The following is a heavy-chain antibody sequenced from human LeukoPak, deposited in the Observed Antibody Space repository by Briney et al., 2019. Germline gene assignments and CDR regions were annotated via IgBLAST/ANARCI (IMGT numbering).Heavy chain of an antibody. D-gene: IGHD2-21*01. J-gene: IGHJ4*02. Sequence: ASVKVSCTASGYTFTSYYMHWVRQAPGQGLEWMGIINPSGGSTSYAQKFQGRVTMTRDTSTSTVYMELSSLRSEDTAAYYCAILWAWEFDYWGQGTLVTVSS. CDR1: GYTFTSYY. CDR2: INPSGGST. V-gene: IGHV1-46*01. CDR3: AILWAWEFDY.